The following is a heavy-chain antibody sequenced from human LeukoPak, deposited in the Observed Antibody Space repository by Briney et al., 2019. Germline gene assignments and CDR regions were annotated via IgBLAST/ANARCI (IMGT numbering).Heavy chain of an antibody. D-gene: IGHD5-12*01. V-gene: IGHV4-59*01. CDR3: ARDLRGGSDLDY. Sequence: SETLSLTCTVSGGSISSYYWSWIRQPPGKGLEWIGYIYYSGSTNYNPSLKSRVTISVDTSKNQFSLKLSSVTAADTAVYYCARDLRGGSDLDYWGQGTLVTVSP. CDR2: IYYSGST. J-gene: IGHJ4*02. CDR1: GGSISSYY.